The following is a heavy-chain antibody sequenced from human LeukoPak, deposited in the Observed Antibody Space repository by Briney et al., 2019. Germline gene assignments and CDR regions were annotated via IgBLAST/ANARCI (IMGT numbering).Heavy chain of an antibody. CDR2: IKQDGSEK. CDR3: ARLGYCSSTSCLHYGMDV. J-gene: IGHJ6*02. D-gene: IGHD2-2*01. Sequence: PGGSLRLSCAASGFTFSSYWMSWVRQAPGKGLEWVANIKQDGSEKYYVDSVKGRFTISRDNAKNSLYLQMNSLRAEDTAVYYCARLGYCSSTSCLHYGMDVWGQGTTVTVSS. V-gene: IGHV3-7*01. CDR1: GFTFSSYW.